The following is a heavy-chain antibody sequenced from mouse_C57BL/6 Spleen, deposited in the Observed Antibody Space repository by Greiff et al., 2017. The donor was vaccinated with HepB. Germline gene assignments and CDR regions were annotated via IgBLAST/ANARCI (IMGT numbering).Heavy chain of an antibody. CDR3: IYYGNPAWFAY. CDR1: GFNIKDYY. Sequence: EVQLQESGAELVKPGASVKLSCTASGFNIKDYYMHWVKQRTEQGLEWIGWIDPEDGETKYAPKLQGKATITADTSSNTAYLQLSSLTSEDTAVYYAIYYGNPAWFAYWGQGTLVTVSA. CDR2: IDPEDGET. J-gene: IGHJ3*01. D-gene: IGHD2-1*01. V-gene: IGHV14-2*01.